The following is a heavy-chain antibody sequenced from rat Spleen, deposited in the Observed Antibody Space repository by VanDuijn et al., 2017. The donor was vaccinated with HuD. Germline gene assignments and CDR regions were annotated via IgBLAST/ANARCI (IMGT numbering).Heavy chain of an antibody. CDR2: IWGDEST. V-gene: IGHV2-1*01. J-gene: IGHJ4*01. Sequence: QVQLKESGPGLVQPSQTLSLTCTVSGFSLISNSVHWIRQPPGKGLEWMGGIWGDESTDYNSAVKSRLSISRDTSKSQVFLKMNSLQTEDIATYYCARDVANYYGGTYGVMAAWGQGASVTVSS. CDR3: ARDVANYYGGTYGVMAA. D-gene: IGHD1-12*02. CDR1: GFSLISNS.